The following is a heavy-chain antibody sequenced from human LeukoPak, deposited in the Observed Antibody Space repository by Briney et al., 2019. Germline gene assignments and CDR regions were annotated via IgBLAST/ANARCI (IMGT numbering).Heavy chain of an antibody. CDR3: ARLGIEMDYYYHYGMDV. D-gene: IGHD7-27*01. CDR2: IYSGGST. CDR1: GFTVSSNY. V-gene: IGHV3-53*01. Sequence: GGSLRLSCAASGFTVSSNYMSWVRQAPGKGLEWVSVIYSGGSTYYADSVKGRFTISRDNSKNTLYLQMNSLRAEDTAVYYCARLGIEMDYYYHYGMDVWGQGTTVTVSS. J-gene: IGHJ6*02.